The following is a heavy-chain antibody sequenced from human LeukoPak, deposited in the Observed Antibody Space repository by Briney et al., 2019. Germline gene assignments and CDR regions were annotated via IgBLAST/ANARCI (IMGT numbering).Heavy chain of an antibody. CDR2: ISSSSSYI. V-gene: IGHV3-21*01. CDR3: ASTRPYSGSYYVMYN. CDR1: GFTFSSYS. D-gene: IGHD1-26*01. Sequence: PGGSLRLSCAASGFTFSSYSMNWVRQAPGKGLEWVSSISSSSSYIYYADSVKGRFTIPRDNAKNSLYLQMNSLRAEDTAVYYCASTRPYSGSYYVMYNWGQGTLVTVSS. J-gene: IGHJ4*02.